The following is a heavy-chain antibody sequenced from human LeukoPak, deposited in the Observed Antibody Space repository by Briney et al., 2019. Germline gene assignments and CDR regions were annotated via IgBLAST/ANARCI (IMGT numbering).Heavy chain of an antibody. CDR3: ARFMSWDGYNFDEDRDAFDI. CDR2: ISSSSSYI. V-gene: IGHV3-21*01. Sequence: GGSLRLSCAASGFTLSSDAMSWVRQAPGKGLEWVSSISSSSSYIYYADSVKGRFTISRDNAKNSLYLQMNSLRAEDTAVYYCARFMSWDGYNFDEDRDAFDIWGQGTMVTVSS. J-gene: IGHJ3*02. D-gene: IGHD5-24*01. CDR1: GFTLSSDA.